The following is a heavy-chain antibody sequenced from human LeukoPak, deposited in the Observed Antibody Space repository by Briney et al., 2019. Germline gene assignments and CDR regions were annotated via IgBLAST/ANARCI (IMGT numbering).Heavy chain of an antibody. CDR2: IYHSGST. CDR3: ATYDY. Sequence: GSLRLSCAASGFMFSSYGMHWVRQPPGKGLEWIGEIYHSGSTNYNPSLKSRVTISVDKSKNQFSLKLSSVTAADTAVYYCATYDYWGQGTLVTVSS. V-gene: IGHV4-4*02. CDR1: GFMFSSYG. J-gene: IGHJ4*02.